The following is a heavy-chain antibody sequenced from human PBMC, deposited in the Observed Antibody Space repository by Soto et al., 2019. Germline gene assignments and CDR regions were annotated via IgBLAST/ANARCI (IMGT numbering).Heavy chain of an antibody. D-gene: IGHD4-17*01. V-gene: IGHV1-69*06. CDR1: GGTFSSYA. CDR3: ARSTTVVTNEGDDAFDI. CDR2: IIPIFGTA. J-gene: IGHJ3*02. Sequence: SVKVSFKASGGTFSSYAISWVRQAPGQGLEWMGGIIPIFGTANYAQKFQGRVTITADKSTSTAYMELSSLRSEDTAVYYCARSTTVVTNEGDDAFDIWGQGTMVTVSS.